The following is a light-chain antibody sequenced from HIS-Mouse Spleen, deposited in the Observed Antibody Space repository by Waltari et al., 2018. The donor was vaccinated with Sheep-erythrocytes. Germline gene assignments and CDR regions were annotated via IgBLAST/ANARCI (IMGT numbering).Light chain of an antibody. CDR1: STDVGCYTS. CDR3: CSYAGSYNHV. V-gene: IGLV2-11*01. Sequence: QSALTQHPCASVSPGPSVPLSCMATSTDVGCYTSVSRYQQHPGKAPKLMIYDVRKRPSGVPDRFSGSKSGNTASLTISGLQAEDEADYYCCSYAGSYNHVFATGTKVTVL. CDR2: DVR. J-gene: IGLJ1*01.